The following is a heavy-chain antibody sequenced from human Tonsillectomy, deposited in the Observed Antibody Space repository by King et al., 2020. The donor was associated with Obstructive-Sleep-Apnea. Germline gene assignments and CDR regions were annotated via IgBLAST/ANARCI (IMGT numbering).Heavy chain of an antibody. Sequence: QLQESGPGLVKPSETLSLTCTVSGGSISSSSYYWGGIRQAPGKGQEWIGSIFYIGRTYYNTSLKSRVTISVDTTKNQFSLQLSSVTAADTAVYYCARVGDPGDFDYWGQGTLVTVSS. J-gene: IGHJ4*02. CDR1: GGSISSSSYY. CDR3: ARVGDPGDFDY. CDR2: IFYIGRT. D-gene: IGHD4-17*01. V-gene: IGHV4-39*07.